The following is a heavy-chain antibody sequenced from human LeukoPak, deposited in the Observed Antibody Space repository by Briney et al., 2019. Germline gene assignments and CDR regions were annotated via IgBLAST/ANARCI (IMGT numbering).Heavy chain of an antibody. V-gene: IGHV3-30*03. D-gene: IGHD3-10*01. CDR1: GFTFSSYG. CDR2: ISYDGSNK. CDR3: ARDGYYYGSGSLESYYYYYMDV. J-gene: IGHJ6*03. Sequence: PGRSLRLSCAASGFTFSSYGMHWVRQAPGKGLEWVAVISYDGSNKYYADSVKGRFTISRDNSKNTLYLQMNSLRAEDTAVYYCARDGYYYGSGSLESYYYYYMDVWGRGTTVTVSS.